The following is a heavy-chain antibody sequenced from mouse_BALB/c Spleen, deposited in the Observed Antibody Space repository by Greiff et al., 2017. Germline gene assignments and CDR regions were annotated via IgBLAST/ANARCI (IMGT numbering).Heavy chain of an antibody. CDR3: NARGSSFFDY. J-gene: IGHJ2*01. V-gene: IGHV14-4*02. CDR2: IDPENGDT. Sequence: DVKLQESGAELVRSGASVKLSCTASGFNIKDYYMHWVKQRPEQGLEWIGWIDPENGDTEYAPKFQGKATMTADTSSNTAYLQLSSLTSEDTAVYYCNARGSSFFDYWGQGTTLTVSS. D-gene: IGHD1-1*01. CDR1: GFNIKDYY.